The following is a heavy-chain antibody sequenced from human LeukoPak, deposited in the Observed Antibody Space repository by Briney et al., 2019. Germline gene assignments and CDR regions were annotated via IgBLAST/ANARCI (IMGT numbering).Heavy chain of an antibody. J-gene: IGHJ5*02. V-gene: IGHV1-69*01. CDR1: GGTFSSYA. CDR2: IIPIFGTA. Sequence: SVKVSCKASGGTFSSYAISWVRQAPGQGLEWMGGIIPIFGTANYAQKFQGRVTITADESTSTAYMEVSSLRSEDTAVYYCARGWKLWFGELLYDSWFDPWGQGTLVTVSS. CDR3: ARGWKLWFGELLYDSWFDP. D-gene: IGHD3-10*01.